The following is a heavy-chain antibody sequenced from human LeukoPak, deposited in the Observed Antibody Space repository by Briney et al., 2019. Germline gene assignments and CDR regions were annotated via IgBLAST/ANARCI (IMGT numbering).Heavy chain of an antibody. CDR2: IYSGGST. CDR3: ARERGPRDYCSSTSCYDYYFDY. CDR1: GFTVSSNY. J-gene: IGHJ4*02. D-gene: IGHD2-2*01. V-gene: IGHV3-53*01. Sequence: GGSLRLSCAASGFTVSSNYMSWVRQAPGKGLEWVSVIYSGGSTYYADSVKGRFTISRDNSKNTLYLQMNSLRAEDTAVYYCARERGPRDYCSSTSCYDYYFDYWGQGTLVTVSS.